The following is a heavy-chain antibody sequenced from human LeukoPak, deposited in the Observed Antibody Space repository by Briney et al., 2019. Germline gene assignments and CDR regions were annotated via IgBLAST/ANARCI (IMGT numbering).Heavy chain of an antibody. CDR3: AKGAIFGVTIRGYGMDV. J-gene: IGHJ6*02. CDR1: GFTFSTYT. Sequence: PGGSLRLSCAASGFTFSTYTMAWVRQAPGGGLEWASGISGDGYSTYYADSVKGRFAISRDNSKSTLYLQMNSLRSEDTAVYYCAKGAIFGVTIRGYGMDVWGQGTSVTVSS. CDR2: ISGDGYST. V-gene: IGHV3-23*01. D-gene: IGHD3-3*01.